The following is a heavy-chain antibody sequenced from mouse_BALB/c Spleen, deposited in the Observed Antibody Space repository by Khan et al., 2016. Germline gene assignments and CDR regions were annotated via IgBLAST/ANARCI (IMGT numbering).Heavy chain of an antibody. CDR3: ARGND. V-gene: IGHV1-9*01. CDR1: GYTFSSYW. J-gene: IGHJ2*01. CDR2: ILPGSGSI. Sequence: VQLVESGAELMKPGASVRISCKATGYTFSSYWLEWIKQRPGHGLEWIGDILPGSGSINFNERFKDKATFTADTSSNTAYLHLSSLTFEDSAVYYCARGNDWGQGTTLTVSS.